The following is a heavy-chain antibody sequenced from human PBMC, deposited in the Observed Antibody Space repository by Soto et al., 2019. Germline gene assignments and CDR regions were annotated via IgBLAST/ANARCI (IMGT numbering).Heavy chain of an antibody. D-gene: IGHD6-13*01. CDR2: ISSTSTNI. Sequence: GGSLRLSCAAPGFTFSSYIMHWLRQAPGKGLEWISTISSTSTNIYYADSVKGRFTISRDNPKNSLYLQMNSLRAEDMAVYYCARGIATSSLVTFDVWGQGTMVTVSP. V-gene: IGHV3-21*01. J-gene: IGHJ3*01. CDR3: ARGIATSSLVTFDV. CDR1: GFTFSSYI.